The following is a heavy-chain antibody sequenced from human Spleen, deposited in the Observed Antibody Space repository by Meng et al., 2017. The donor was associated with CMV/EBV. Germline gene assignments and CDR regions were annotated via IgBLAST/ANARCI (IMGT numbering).Heavy chain of an antibody. J-gene: IGHJ3*02. D-gene: IGHD1-26*01. V-gene: IGHV3-20*04. CDR2: INWSGNSR. CDR1: GFTFSSYS. Sequence: GGSLRLSCAASGFTFSSYSMNWVRQLPGKGLEWVSGINWSGNSRSYADSVKGRFTISRDNAKNSLYLQMNSLRAEDTALYYCAGDGIVGATYAFDIWGQGTMVTVSS. CDR3: AGDGIVGATYAFDI.